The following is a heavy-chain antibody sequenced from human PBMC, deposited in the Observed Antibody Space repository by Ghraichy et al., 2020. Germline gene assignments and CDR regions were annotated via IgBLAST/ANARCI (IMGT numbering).Heavy chain of an antibody. CDR1: GGSISSSSYY. CDR2: IYYSGST. D-gene: IGHD3-16*01. V-gene: IGHV4-39*01. J-gene: IGHJ4*02. Sequence: SQTLSLTCTVSGGSISSSSYYWGWIRQPPGKGLEWIGSIYYSGSTYYNPSLKSRVTISVDTSKNQFSLKLSSVTAADTAVYYCARLLLGERTINDYWGQGTLVTVSS. CDR3: ARLLLGERTINDY.